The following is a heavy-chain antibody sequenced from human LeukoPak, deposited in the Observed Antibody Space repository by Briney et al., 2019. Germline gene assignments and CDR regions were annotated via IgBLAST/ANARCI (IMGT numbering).Heavy chain of an antibody. CDR2: IYHSGST. J-gene: IGHJ4*02. CDR3: ASSGSRWLIDKTYSPY. Sequence: PSETLSLTCTVSGGSVSSGSYYWSWVRQPPGKGLEWIGYIYHSGSTNYNPSLQSRVTISVDTSKNQFSLNLNSVTAADTAVYYCASSGSRWLIDKTYSPYWGQGTLVTVSS. D-gene: IGHD3-22*01. V-gene: IGHV4-61*01. CDR1: GGSVSSGSYY.